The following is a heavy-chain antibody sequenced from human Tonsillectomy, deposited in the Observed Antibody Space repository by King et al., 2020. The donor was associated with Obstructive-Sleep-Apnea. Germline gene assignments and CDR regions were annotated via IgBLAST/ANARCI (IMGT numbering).Heavy chain of an antibody. CDR3: AAVRGVIDWYFDL. CDR2: IYYSGTS. D-gene: IGHD3-10*01. J-gene: IGHJ2*01. CDR1: GDSISSGDYY. Sequence: HVQLQESGPGLVKPSQTLSLTCTVSGDSISSGDYYWSWIRQPPGKGLEWIGFIYYSGTSYYNPSLKSRVSISVDKSKNQFSLKLNSVTAADTAVYYCAAVRGVIDWYFDLWGRGTLVTVSS. V-gene: IGHV4-30-4*01.